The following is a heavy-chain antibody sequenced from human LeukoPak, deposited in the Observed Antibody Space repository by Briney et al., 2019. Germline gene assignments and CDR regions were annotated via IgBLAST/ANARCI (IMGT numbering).Heavy chain of an antibody. J-gene: IGHJ5*02. Sequence: GGSLRLSCAASGFTFSSYSMNWVRQAPGKGLEWVSSISSSSSFIYYADSVKGRFTISRDNAKNSLYLQMNSLRAGDTAVYYCAISSGVVPNWFDPWGQGTLVTVSS. CDR3: AISSGVVPNWFDP. CDR1: GFTFSSYS. CDR2: ISSSSSFI. V-gene: IGHV3-21*01. D-gene: IGHD3-3*01.